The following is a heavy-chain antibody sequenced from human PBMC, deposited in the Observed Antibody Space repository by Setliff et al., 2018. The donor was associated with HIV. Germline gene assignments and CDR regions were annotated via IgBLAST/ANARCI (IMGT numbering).Heavy chain of an antibody. CDR2: INAGSGNT. J-gene: IGHJ3*02. Sequence: ASVKVSCKASGYTFTSYAMHWVRQAPGQRLEWMGWINAGSGNTKYSQKFQGRVTITRDTSASTAYMEVSSLRSEGTAVYYCARRMGANDAFDIWGQGTMVTVSS. D-gene: IGHD1-26*01. CDR1: GYTFTSYA. CDR3: ARRMGANDAFDI. V-gene: IGHV1-3*01.